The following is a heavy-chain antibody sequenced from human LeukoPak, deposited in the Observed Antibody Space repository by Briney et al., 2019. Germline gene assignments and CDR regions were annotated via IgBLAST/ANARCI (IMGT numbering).Heavy chain of an antibody. CDR2: IRAGGAPT. CDR3: IKDGHCRDSICATKIVVAGYLYH. Sequence: GGSLRLSCRACGFSFSIYSMNWVRQAPGEGGEGGSDIRAGGAPTYYADSVKGRFTISRDHSKNMVYLQMNSLRAEDTATYYCIKDGHCRDSICATKIVVAGYLYHWGQASQVT. D-gene: IGHD6-19*01. V-gene: IGHV3-23*01. CDR1: GFSFSIYS. J-gene: IGHJ4*02.